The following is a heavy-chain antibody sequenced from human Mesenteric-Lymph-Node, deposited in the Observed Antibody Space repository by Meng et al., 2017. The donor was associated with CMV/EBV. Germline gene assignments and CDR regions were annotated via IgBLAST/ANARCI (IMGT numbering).Heavy chain of an antibody. D-gene: IGHD3-22*01. V-gene: IGHV4-34*01. CDR3: ARGPRRITMIVVVIRGYFDY. J-gene: IGHJ4*02. CDR2: INHSGST. Sequence: FSGYDWSWIRQPPGKGLEWIGEINHSGSTNYNPSLKSRVTISVDTSKNQFSLKLSSVTAADTAVYYCARGPRRITMIVVVIRGYFDYWGQGTLVTVSS. CDR1: FSGYD.